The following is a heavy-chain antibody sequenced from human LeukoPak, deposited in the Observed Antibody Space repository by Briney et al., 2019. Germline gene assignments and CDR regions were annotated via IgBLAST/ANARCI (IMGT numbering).Heavy chain of an antibody. V-gene: IGHV3-53*01. D-gene: IGHD1-26*01. Sequence: GGSLRLSCAASGFTVSSNYMSWVRQAPGKGLEWVSVIYSGGSTYYADCVKGRFTISRDNSKNTLYLQMNSLRAEVTAVYYCAREPYGAQFDYWGQGTLVTVSS. CDR3: AREPYGAQFDY. J-gene: IGHJ4*02. CDR2: IYSGGST. CDR1: GFTVSSNY.